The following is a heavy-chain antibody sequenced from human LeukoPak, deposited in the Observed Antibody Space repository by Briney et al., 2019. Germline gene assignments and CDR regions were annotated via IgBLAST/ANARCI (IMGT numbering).Heavy chain of an antibody. Sequence: ASVKVSCKASGYTFTSYGISWVRQAPGQGLEWTGWISAYNGNTNYEQKLQGRVTMTTDTSTSTAYMELRSLGSDDTAVYYCARDQVRFLEWLLPTTFPYGMDVWGQGTTVTVSS. CDR3: ARDQVRFLEWLLPTTFPYGMDV. V-gene: IGHV1-18*01. J-gene: IGHJ6*02. D-gene: IGHD3-3*01. CDR2: ISAYNGNT. CDR1: GYTFTSYG.